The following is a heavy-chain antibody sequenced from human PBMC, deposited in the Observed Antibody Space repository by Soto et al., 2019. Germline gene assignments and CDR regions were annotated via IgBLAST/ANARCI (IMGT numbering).Heavy chain of an antibody. V-gene: IGHV3-73*01. CDR1: GFTFSGSA. CDR3: TRQSITMVRGVISTEYYYYMDV. J-gene: IGHJ6*03. Sequence: GGSLRLSCAASGFTFSGSAMHWVRQASGKGLEWVGRIRSKANSYATAYAASVKGRFTISRDDSKNTAYLQMNSLKTEDTAVYYCTRQSITMVRGVISTEYYYYMDVWGKGTTVTVSS. CDR2: IRSKANSYAT. D-gene: IGHD3-10*01.